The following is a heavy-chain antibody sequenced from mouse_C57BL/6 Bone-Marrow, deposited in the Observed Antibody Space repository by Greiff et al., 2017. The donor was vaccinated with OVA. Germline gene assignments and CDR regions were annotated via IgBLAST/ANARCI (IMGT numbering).Heavy chain of an antibody. CDR3: ARGWDYGFDY. V-gene: IGHV1-26*01. CDR2: INPNNGGT. J-gene: IGHJ2*01. CDR1: GYTFTDYY. Sequence: EVQLQQSGPELVKPGASVKISCKASGYTFTDYYMNWVKQSHGKSLEWIGDINPNNGGTSYNQKFKGKATLTVDKSSSTAYMELRSLTSEDSAVYSCARGWDYGFDYWGQGTTLTVSS. D-gene: IGHD1-1*01.